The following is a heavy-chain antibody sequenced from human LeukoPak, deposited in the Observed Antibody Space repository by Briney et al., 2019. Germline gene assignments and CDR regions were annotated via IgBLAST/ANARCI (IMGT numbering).Heavy chain of an antibody. Sequence: GGSLRLSCAASGFTFSNAWMSWVRQAPGRGLEWVSSLRGDGETFYADSVKGRFTLSRDESRNTDYLHMNNLRVEDTAVYFCAKASWVSSADAVLWGQGTLVTVSS. CDR3: AKASWVSSADAVL. D-gene: IGHD3-16*01. V-gene: IGHV3-53*01. CDR2: LRGDGET. CDR1: GFTFSNAW. J-gene: IGHJ4*02.